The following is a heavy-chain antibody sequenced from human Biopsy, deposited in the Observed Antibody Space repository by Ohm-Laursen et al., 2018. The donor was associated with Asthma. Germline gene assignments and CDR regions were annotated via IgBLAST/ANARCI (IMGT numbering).Heavy chain of an antibody. CDR1: GFTFSSYG. D-gene: IGHD3-9*01. CDR3: AREPIKATYFYGMDV. V-gene: IGHV3-30*03. Sequence: SLRLSCSASGFTFSSYGMHWVRQAPGKGLDWVAVISNDGKNEYYGDSVKGRFTISRDKSKSTLYLQLSSLRAEDTAVYFCAREPIKATYFYGMDVWGQGTTVTVSS. J-gene: IGHJ6*02. CDR2: ISNDGKNE.